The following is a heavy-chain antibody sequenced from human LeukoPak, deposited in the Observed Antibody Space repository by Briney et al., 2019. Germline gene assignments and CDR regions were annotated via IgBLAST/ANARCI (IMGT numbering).Heavy chain of an antibody. D-gene: IGHD2-15*01. CDR3: ATVRLRYCSGGSCYSLDY. V-gene: IGHV3-30*02. CDR1: GFTFSSYD. J-gene: IGHJ4*02. Sequence: GGSLRLSCAASGFTFSSYDMHWVRQAPGKGLEWVAFIRYDGSNKYYADSVKGRFTISRDNSKNTLYLQMNSLRAEDTAVYYCATVRLRYCSGGSCYSLDYWGQGTLVTVSS. CDR2: IRYDGSNK.